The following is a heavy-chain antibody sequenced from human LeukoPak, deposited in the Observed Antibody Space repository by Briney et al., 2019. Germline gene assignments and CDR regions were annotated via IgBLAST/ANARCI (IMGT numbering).Heavy chain of an antibody. CDR1: GITFSGSA. Sequence: GGSLRHSCAASGITFSGSAMHWVRQASGKGLEWVGRIRSKANSYATAYAASVKGRFTISRDDSKNTTYLQMNSLKTEDTAVYYCTSRPLLSYYGSGRTRSDYWGQGTLVTVSS. V-gene: IGHV3-73*01. CDR3: TSRPLLSYYGSGRTRSDY. CDR2: IRSKANSYAT. J-gene: IGHJ4*02. D-gene: IGHD3-10*01.